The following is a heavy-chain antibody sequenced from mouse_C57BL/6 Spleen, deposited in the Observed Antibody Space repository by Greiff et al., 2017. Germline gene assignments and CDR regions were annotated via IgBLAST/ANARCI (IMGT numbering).Heavy chain of an antibody. J-gene: IGHJ2*01. CDR2: IDPSDSET. CDR3: ARKTAQAGYYFDY. Sequence: QVQLQQPGAELVRPGSSVKLSCKASGYTFTSYWMHWVKQRPIQGLEWIGNIDPSDSETHYNQKFKDKATLTVDKSSSTAYMQLSSLTSEDSAVYYCARKTAQAGYYFDYWGQGTTLTVSS. D-gene: IGHD3-2*02. CDR1: GYTFTSYW. V-gene: IGHV1-52*01.